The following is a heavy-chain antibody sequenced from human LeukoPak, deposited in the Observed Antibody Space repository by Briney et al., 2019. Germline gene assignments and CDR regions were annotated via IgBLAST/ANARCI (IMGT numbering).Heavy chain of an antibody. D-gene: IGHD2-15*01. CDR2: IYVDGRT. V-gene: IGHV4-39*01. CDR3: ARRSHCTGGSCPSV. Sequence: SETLSLTCTISGDSIGSSHYYWAWIRQRPGKGLEWVGSIYVDGRTYYNEALKSRVTIFSDTTKVQLYLRLSSVTTTDTAIYYCARRSHCTGGSCPSVWGQGTTVTVSS. J-gene: IGHJ6*02. CDR1: GDSIGSSHYY.